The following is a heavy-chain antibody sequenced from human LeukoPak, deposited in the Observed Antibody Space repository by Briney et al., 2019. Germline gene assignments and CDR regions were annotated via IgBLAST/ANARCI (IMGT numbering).Heavy chain of an antibody. V-gene: IGHV3-15*01. CDR1: GFTFSNAW. D-gene: IGHD3-10*01. J-gene: IGHJ4*02. CDR3: TTDQELVWFGEPYFAY. Sequence: GGSLRLSCAASGFTFSNAWMSWVRQAPGKGLEWVGRIKSKTDGGTTDYAAPVKGRFTISRDDSKNTLYLQMNSLKPEDTAVCYYTTDQELVWFGEPYFAYLGQGTLVTVSS. CDR2: IKSKTDGGTT.